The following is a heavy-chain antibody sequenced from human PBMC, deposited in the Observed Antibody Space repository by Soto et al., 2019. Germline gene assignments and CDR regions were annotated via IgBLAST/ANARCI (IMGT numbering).Heavy chain of an antibody. CDR2: IIPIFGTA. Sequence: GASVKVSCKASGGTFSSYAISWVRQAPGQGLEWMGGIIPIFGTANYAQKFQGRVTITADESTSTAYMELSSLRSEDTAVYYCAREPTYYDFWSGKPPFLYNDAFDIWGQGTMVTVS. D-gene: IGHD3-3*01. CDR1: GGTFSSYA. CDR3: AREPTYYDFWSGKPPFLYNDAFDI. V-gene: IGHV1-69*13. J-gene: IGHJ3*02.